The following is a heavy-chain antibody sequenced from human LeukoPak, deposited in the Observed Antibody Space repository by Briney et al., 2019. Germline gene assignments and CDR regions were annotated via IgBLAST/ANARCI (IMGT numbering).Heavy chain of an antibody. CDR1: GGTFSSYA. J-gene: IGHJ4*02. V-gene: IGHV1-69*06. D-gene: IGHD2-15*01. CDR3: ARDEDHCSGGSCFPSFDY. CDR2: IIPIFGTA. Sequence: SVKVSCKASGGTFSSYAISWVRQAPGQGLEWMGGIIPIFGTANYAQKFQGRVTITADKSTSTAYMELSSLRSEDTAVYYCARDEDHCSGGSCFPSFDYWGQGTLVTVSS.